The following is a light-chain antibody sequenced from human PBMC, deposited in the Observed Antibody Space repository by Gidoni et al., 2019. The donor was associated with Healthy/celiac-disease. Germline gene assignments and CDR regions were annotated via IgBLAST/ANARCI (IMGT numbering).Light chain of an antibody. V-gene: IGKV3-11*01. J-gene: IGKJ2*01. Sequence: EIVLTKSPATLSLSPGERATLSCRASQSVSSYLAWYQQKPGQAPRLLIYDASDRATGLPARFSGSGSGTDFTLTISSLEPEDFAVYYCQQRSNWPQYTFGQWTKLEIK. CDR3: QQRSNWPQYT. CDR2: DAS. CDR1: QSVSSY.